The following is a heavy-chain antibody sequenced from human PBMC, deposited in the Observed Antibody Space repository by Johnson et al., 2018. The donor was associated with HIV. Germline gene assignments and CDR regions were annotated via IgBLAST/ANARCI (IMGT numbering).Heavy chain of an antibody. CDR3: AKDSRAYAFDI. CDR1: GFTFDDYA. V-gene: IGHV3-NL1*01. J-gene: IGHJ3*02. CDR2: IYSGGST. Sequence: QVQLVESGGGLVQPGRSLRLSCSASGFTFDDYAMHWVRQAPGKGLEWVSVIYSGGSTYYADSVKGRFTISRDNSKNTLYLQMKSLRPEDTALYYCAKDSRAYAFDIWGQGTMVTVSS.